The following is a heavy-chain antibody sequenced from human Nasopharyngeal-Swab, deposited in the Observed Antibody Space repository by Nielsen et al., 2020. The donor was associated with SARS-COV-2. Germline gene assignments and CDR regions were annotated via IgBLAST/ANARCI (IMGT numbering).Heavy chain of an antibody. D-gene: IGHD6-19*01. V-gene: IGHV1-46*01. CDR3: ARDRGAVARNYYYGMDV. Sequence: ASVKVSCKASGYTFTSYYMHWVRQAPGQGLEWMGIINPSGGSTSYAQKFQGRVTMTRDTSTSTVYMELSSLRSEDTAVYYCARDRGAVARNYYYGMDVWGQGTTVTVSS. J-gene: IGHJ6*02. CDR1: GYTFTSYY. CDR2: INPSGGST.